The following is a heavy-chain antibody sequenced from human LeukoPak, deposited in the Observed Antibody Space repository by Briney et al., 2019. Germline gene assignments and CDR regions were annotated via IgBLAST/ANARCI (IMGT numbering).Heavy chain of an antibody. CDR2: ISSSSSYT. CDR1: GFTFSDNY. Sequence: GGSLRLSCAASGFTFSDNYMSWIRQAPGKGLEWVSYISSSSSYTNYADSVKGRFTISRDNAKNSLYLQMNSLRAEDTAVYYCAGYSSSWDNWFDPWGQGTLVTVSS. V-gene: IGHV3-11*06. D-gene: IGHD6-13*01. CDR3: AGYSSSWDNWFDP. J-gene: IGHJ5*02.